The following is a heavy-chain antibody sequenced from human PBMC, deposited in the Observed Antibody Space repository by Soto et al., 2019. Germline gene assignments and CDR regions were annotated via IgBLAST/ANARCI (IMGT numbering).Heavy chain of an antibody. CDR2: IYYSGST. Sequence: QVQLQESGPGLVKPSQTLSLTCTVSGGSISSGGYYCSWIRQHPGKGLEWIGYIYYSGSTYYNPSLKSRVTISVDTSKNQFSLKLSSVTAADTAVYYCAREIAARPDYYYGMDVWGQGTTVTVSS. J-gene: IGHJ6*02. D-gene: IGHD6-6*01. CDR1: GGSISSGGYY. CDR3: AREIAARPDYYYGMDV. V-gene: IGHV4-31*03.